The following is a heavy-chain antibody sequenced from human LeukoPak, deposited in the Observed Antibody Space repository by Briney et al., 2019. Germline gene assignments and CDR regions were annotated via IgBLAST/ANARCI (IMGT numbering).Heavy chain of an antibody. CDR3: AKDQARYSSSSYYYMDV. CDR1: GFTFSSYA. CDR2: ISGSGGST. V-gene: IGHV3-23*01. J-gene: IGHJ6*03. D-gene: IGHD6-13*01. Sequence: GGSLRLSCAASGFTFSSYAMSWVRQAPGKGLEWVSAISGSGGSTYYADSVKGRFTISRDNSKNTLYLQMNSLRAKDTAVYYCAKDQARYSSSSYYYMDVWGKGTTVTVSS.